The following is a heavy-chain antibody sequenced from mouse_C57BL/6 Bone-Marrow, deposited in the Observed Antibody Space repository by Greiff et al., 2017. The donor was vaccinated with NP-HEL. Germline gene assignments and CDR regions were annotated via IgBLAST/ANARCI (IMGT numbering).Heavy chain of an antibody. Sequence: EVKVVDSGGGLVKPGGSLKLSCAASGFTFSDYGMHWVRQAPEKGLEWVAYISSGSSTIYYADTVKGRFTISRDNAKNTLFLQMTSLRSEDTAMYYCARHGGSPFAYWGQGTLVTVSA. CDR3: ARHGGSPFAY. CDR2: ISSGSSTI. J-gene: IGHJ3*01. D-gene: IGHD1-1*01. CDR1: GFTFSDYG. V-gene: IGHV5-17*01.